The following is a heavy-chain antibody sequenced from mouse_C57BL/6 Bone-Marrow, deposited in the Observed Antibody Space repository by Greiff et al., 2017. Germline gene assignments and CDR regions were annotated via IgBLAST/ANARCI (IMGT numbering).Heavy chain of an antibody. CDR2: FYPYNGVS. Sequence: VQLQQSGPELVKPGASVKISCKASGYSFTAYYMHWLKQNHGNILAWIGYFYPYNGVSSYNQKFKGKATLAVDKSSSTAYMERRSLTSEDSAVFDCTRENWFYFDYWGQGTTLTVSS. D-gene: IGHD4-1*01. J-gene: IGHJ2*01. V-gene: IGHV1-31*01. CDR1: GYSFTAYY. CDR3: TRENWFYFDY.